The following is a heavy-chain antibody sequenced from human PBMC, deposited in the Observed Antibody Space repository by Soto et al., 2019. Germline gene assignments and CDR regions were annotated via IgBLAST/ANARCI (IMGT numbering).Heavy chain of an antibody. CDR3: ARQLYGDYTIDY. Sequence: PSETLSLTCTVSGGSISSSSYYWGWIRQPPGKGLEWIGSIYYSGSTYYNPSLKSRVTISVDTSKNQFSLKLSSVTAADTAVYYCARQLYGDYTIDYWGQGTLVTVSS. CDR2: IYYSGST. J-gene: IGHJ4*02. CDR1: GGSISSSSYY. V-gene: IGHV4-39*01. D-gene: IGHD4-17*01.